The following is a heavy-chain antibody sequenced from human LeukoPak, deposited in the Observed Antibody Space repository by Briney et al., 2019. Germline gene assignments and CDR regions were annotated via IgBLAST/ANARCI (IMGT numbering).Heavy chain of an antibody. CDR3: AREDPIIAARPIDY. CDR1: GFTFSSYS. J-gene: IGHJ4*02. CDR2: ISSNTGYM. D-gene: IGHD6-6*01. Sequence: PGGSLRLSCAASGFTFSSYSMNWVRQAPGKGLEWVSSISSNTGYMYYADSMKGRFTISRDNAKNSLYLQMNSLRAEDTAVYYCAREDPIIAARPIDYWGQGTLVTVSS. V-gene: IGHV3-21*01.